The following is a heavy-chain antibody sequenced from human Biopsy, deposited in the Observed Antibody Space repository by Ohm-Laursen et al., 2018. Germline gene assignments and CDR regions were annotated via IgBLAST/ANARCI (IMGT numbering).Heavy chain of an antibody. D-gene: IGHD6-19*01. CDR2: IYDRGSTA. J-gene: IGHJ4*02. CDR1: GDSVSSGSFY. V-gene: IGHV4-61*01. CDR3: ARGMRSSGWPYFDS. Sequence: PGTLSLTCPVSGDSVSSGSFYWTWIRQPPGQGLEYIGYIYDRGSTANYNPSLGSRVTMSVDMPKNQFSLKLSSVTAADTAIYYCARGMRSSGWPYFDSWGQGTLVTVSS.